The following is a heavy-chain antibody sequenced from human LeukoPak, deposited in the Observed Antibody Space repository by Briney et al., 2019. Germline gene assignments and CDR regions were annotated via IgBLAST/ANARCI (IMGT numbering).Heavy chain of an antibody. CDR3: ARVYCGGDCYSDY. Sequence: ASVKVSCKVSGYTLTELSMHWVRQAPGKGLEWMGGFDPEDGETIYAQKFQGRVTMTRDTSTSTVYMELSSLRSEDTAVYYCARVYCGGDCYSDYWGQGTLVTVSS. CDR1: GYTLTELS. D-gene: IGHD2-21*02. V-gene: IGHV1-24*01. J-gene: IGHJ4*02. CDR2: FDPEDGET.